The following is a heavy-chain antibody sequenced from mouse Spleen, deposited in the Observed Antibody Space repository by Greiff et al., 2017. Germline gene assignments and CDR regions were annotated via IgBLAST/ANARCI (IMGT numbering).Heavy chain of an antibody. CDR3: AIAYRYDAWFAY. J-gene: IGHJ3*01. CDR1: GYTFTDYW. CDR2: IDTSDSYT. D-gene: IGHD2-14*01. V-gene: IGHV1-69*01. Sequence: QVQLQQSGAELVMPGASVKMSCKASGYTFTDYWMHWVKQRPGQGLEWIGAIDTSDSYTSYNQKFKGKATLTVDESSSTAYMQLSSLTSEDSAVYYCAIAYRYDAWFAYWGQGTLVTVSA.